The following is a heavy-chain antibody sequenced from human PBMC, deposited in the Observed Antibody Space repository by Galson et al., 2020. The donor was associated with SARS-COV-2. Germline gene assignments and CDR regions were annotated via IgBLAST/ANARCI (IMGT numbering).Heavy chain of an antibody. Sequence: SEPLSLTCAVYGGSFSGYYWSWIRQPPGKGLEWIGEINSSGSTNYNPSLKSRVTISVDTSKNQFSLKLSSVTAADTAVYYCAREVVTGSYYMDVWGKGTTVTVSS. V-gene: IGHV4-34*01. D-gene: IGHD2-21*02. CDR2: INSSGST. J-gene: IGHJ6*03. CDR1: GGSFSGYY. CDR3: AREVVTGSYYMDV.